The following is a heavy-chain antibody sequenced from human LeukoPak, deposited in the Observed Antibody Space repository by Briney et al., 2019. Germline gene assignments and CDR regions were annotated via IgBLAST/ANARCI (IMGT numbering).Heavy chain of an antibody. CDR2: XXXSSSYI. J-gene: IGHJ4*02. D-gene: IGHD7-27*01. CDR3: ARGGSSYWGQSKYYFDY. V-gene: IGHV3-21*01. Sequence: PGGSLRLSCAASGFTFSSYXXNWXXXXXXXXXXXXXXXXXSSSYIYYADSVKGRFTISRDNAKNSLYLQMNSLRAEDTAVYYCARGGSSYWGQSKYYFDYWGQGTLVTVSS. CDR1: GFTFSSYX.